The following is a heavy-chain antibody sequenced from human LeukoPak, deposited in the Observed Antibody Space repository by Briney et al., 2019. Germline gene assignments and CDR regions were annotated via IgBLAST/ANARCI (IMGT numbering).Heavy chain of an antibody. CDR2: IWYDGSDK. CDR1: GFSFSNYG. Sequence: GGSLRLSCATSGFSFSNYGMHWVRQAPGKGLEWVAVIWYDGSDKYYVDSVKGRFTISRDNSKNTLYLQMSSLRAEDTAVYYCARDARETVMLTADFWGQGTLVTVSS. CDR3: ARDARETVMLTADF. V-gene: IGHV3-33*01. D-gene: IGHD3-16*01. J-gene: IGHJ4*02.